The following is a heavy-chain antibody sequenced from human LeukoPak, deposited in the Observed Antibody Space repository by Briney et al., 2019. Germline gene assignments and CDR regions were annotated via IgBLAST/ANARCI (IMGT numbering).Heavy chain of an antibody. CDR2: IYTSGSS. J-gene: IGHJ3*01. CDR3: ARDKSTSTTNLERFDV. V-gene: IGHV4-4*07. D-gene: IGHD2-2*01. Sequence: SETLSLTCTVSGGSMSTYCWSWIRQSAGKGLEWIGRIYTSGSSDYNPSLQSRLTMSADTSKSQLPLKLSSVTAADTAVYYCARDKSTSTTNLERFDVWGQGAMVTVSS. CDR1: GGSMSTYC.